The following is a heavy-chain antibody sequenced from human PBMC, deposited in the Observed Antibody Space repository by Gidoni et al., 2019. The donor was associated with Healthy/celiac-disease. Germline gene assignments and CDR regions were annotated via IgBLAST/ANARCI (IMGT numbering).Heavy chain of an antibody. CDR2: IRSKANSYAT. CDR3: TRPAAIFGLVDV. J-gene: IGHJ6*04. D-gene: IGHD3-3*01. Sequence: EVQLVESGRGLVQPGGSLKLSCAASGFTFSGSAMHWVRQASGKGLEWVGRIRSKANSYATAYAASVKGRFTISRDDSKNTAYLQMNSLKTEDTAVYYCTRPAAIFGLVDVWGKGTTVTVSS. V-gene: IGHV3-73*01. CDR1: GFTFSGSA.